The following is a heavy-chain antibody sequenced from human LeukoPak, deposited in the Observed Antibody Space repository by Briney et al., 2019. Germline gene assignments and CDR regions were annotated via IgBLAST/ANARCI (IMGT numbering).Heavy chain of an antibody. CDR2: IYYSGST. Sequence: SSETLSLTCTVSGGSMSSCYWSWLRQPPGKGVEWVGYIYYSGSTNYNPSRKSRVTISVDTSKNQFSLKLSSVPAADTAVYYCARRHIVVVPADRTYYYYMDVWGKGTTVTVSS. CDR3: ARRHIVVVPADRTYYYYMDV. V-gene: IGHV4-59*01. CDR1: GGSMSSCY. D-gene: IGHD2-2*01. J-gene: IGHJ6*03.